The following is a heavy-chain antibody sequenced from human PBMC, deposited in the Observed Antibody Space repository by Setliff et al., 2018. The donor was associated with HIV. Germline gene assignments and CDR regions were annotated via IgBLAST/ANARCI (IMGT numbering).Heavy chain of an antibody. Sequence: ASVKVSCKPSGYTFTSYGLSWVRQAPEQGLEWMGWISAYNGNTDYAQKLQGRVTPTTDTSTSTAYMELRSLRSDDTAVYYCARDPPSSGWYRADYWGQGTLVTVSS. V-gene: IGHV1-18*01. D-gene: IGHD6-19*01. CDR2: ISAYNGNT. CDR1: GYTFTSYG. J-gene: IGHJ4*02. CDR3: ARDPPSSGWYRADY.